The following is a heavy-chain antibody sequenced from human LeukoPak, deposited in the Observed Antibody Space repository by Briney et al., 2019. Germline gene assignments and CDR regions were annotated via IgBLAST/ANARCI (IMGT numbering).Heavy chain of an antibody. CDR1: GVTVTSNY. J-gene: IGHJ4*02. D-gene: IGHD1-26*01. CDR3: ARSPQGKSGSPPYYFDY. CDR2: IYSGGST. V-gene: IGHV3-66*01. Sequence: GGSLRLSCAASGVTVTSNYMNWVRQAPGKGLEWVSVIYSGGSTYYADSVKGRFTISRDNSKNTLYLQMNNLRAEDTAVYYCARSPQGKSGSPPYYFDYWGQGTLVTVSS.